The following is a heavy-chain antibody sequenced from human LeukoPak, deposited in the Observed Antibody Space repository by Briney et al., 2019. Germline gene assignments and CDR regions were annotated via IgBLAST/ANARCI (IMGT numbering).Heavy chain of an antibody. Sequence: GESLRLSCAASGFTLSDYYMSWLRLAPGKGLEWGGYSSSSGSTIYHADSVEGASAISRDNAKKSLYLQMNSLRAEDTAVYYCARRRDLIDYWGQGTLVTVSS. V-gene: IGHV3-11*01. CDR1: GFTLSDYY. CDR3: ARRRDLIDY. J-gene: IGHJ4*02. CDR2: SSSSGSTI.